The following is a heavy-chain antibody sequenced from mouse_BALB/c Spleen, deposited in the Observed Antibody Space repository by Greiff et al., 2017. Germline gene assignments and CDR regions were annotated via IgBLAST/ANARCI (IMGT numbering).Heavy chain of an antibody. CDR3: ARDYYGNYGFAY. V-gene: IGHV1-85*01. CDR2: IFPGDGST. J-gene: IGHJ3*01. Sequence: VQLQQSGAELVKPGASVKLSCKASGYTFTSYDINWVRQRPEQGLEWIGWIFPGDGSTKYNEKFKGKATFTADTSSNTAYMQLSSLTSEDSAVYYCARDYYGNYGFAYWGQGTLVTVSA. CDR1: GYTFTSYD. D-gene: IGHD2-1*01.